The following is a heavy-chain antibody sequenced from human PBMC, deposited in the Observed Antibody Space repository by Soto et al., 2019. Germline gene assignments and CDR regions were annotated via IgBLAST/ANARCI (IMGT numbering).Heavy chain of an antibody. Sequence: EVKMVESGGGLVQPGGSLSLSCEVSGFTLSTYSMNWVRQAPGKGLEWVSFITSSGSTIYYADSVKGRFTVSRDNAKNSLFLQINSLRDEDTAVYYCARVAIASGGVIAVTYALDVWGQGTTVTVSS. J-gene: IGHJ6*02. CDR1: GFTLSTYS. V-gene: IGHV3-48*02. D-gene: IGHD3-16*02. CDR2: ITSSGSTI. CDR3: ARVAIASGGVIAVTYALDV.